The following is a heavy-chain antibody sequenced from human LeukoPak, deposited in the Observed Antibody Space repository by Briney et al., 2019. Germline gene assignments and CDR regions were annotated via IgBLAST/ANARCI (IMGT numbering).Heavy chain of an antibody. V-gene: IGHV1-18*01. CDR2: ICAKIGNP. Sequence: ASVKVSCKASGYTFTSYGISWVRQAPGQGLEWMGRICAKIGNPKYAQKFQGRVTMTTDTSTTTAYMELRSLTSDDTAVYYCARDPGYYDSSGYYYFDAFDIWGQGTMVTVSS. J-gene: IGHJ3*02. CDR1: GYTFTSYG. D-gene: IGHD3-22*01. CDR3: ARDPGYYDSSGYYYFDAFDI.